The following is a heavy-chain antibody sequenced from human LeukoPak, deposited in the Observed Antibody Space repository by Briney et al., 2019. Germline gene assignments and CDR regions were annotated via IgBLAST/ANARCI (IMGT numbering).Heavy chain of an antibody. Sequence: PGGSLRLSCAASGFTFSDHYMTWIRQAPGKGLDWVSYLSPSTTHTNYADSVKGRFTISRDNAKNSLYLQLNNLRAEDTAVYYCAREIRTGSGAAFDIWGQGTMVTVSS. CDR3: AREIRTGSGAAFDI. V-gene: IGHV3-11*06. J-gene: IGHJ3*02. D-gene: IGHD1-14*01. CDR2: LSPSTTHT. CDR1: GFTFSDHY.